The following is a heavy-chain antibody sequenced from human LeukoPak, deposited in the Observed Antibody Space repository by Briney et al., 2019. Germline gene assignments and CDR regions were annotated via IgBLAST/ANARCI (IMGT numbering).Heavy chain of an antibody. Sequence: GGSLRLSYAASGFTFSSYAMSWVRQAPGKGLEWVSAISGSGGSTYYADSVKGRFTISRDNSKNTLYLQMNSLRAEDTAVYYCAKGPSTSGLYYYYGMDVWGQGTTVTVSS. CDR3: AKGPSTSGLYYYYGMDV. D-gene: IGHD2-2*01. J-gene: IGHJ6*02. CDR1: GFTFSSYA. V-gene: IGHV3-23*01. CDR2: ISGSGGST.